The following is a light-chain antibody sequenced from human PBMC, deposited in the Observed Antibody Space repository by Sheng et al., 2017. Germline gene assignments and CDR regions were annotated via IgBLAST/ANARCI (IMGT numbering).Light chain of an antibody. CDR1: QSVDSN. V-gene: IGKV3-20*01. Sequence: EILMTQSPATLSVSPGERATLSCRASQSVDSNLAWYQQKPGQVPRLLIYGASSRATGIPDRFSGSGSGTDFTLTISRLEPEDFAVYSCQQYGSSRFTFGQGTKLEI. CDR2: GAS. J-gene: IGKJ2*01. CDR3: QQYGSSRFT.